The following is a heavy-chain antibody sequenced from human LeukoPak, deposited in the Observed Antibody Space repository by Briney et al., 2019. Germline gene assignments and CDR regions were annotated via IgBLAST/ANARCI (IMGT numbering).Heavy chain of an antibody. D-gene: IGHD3-9*01. CDR1: GGSISSSSYY. CDR2: IYYSGST. Sequence: PSETLSLTCTVSGGSISSSSYYWGWIRQPPGKGLEWIGSIYYSGSTYYNPSLTSRVTISVDTSKNQFSLKLSSVTAADTAVYYFARLAQYYDILTGYSYCCEGTLVTVSS. V-gene: IGHV4-39*01. J-gene: IGHJ4*02. CDR3: ARLAQYYDILTGYSY.